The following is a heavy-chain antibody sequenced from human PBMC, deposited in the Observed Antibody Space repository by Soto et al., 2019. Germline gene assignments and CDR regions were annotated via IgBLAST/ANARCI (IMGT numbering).Heavy chain of an antibody. CDR1: GGSISSSSYY. CDR3: ARAHYGDYGYGMDV. V-gene: IGHV4-39*07. CDR2: IYYSGST. D-gene: IGHD4-17*01. J-gene: IGHJ6*02. Sequence: SETLSLTCTVAGGSISSSSYYRGWIRQPPGKGLEWIGSIYYSGSTDYNSSLKSRVTISVDRSKNQFSLKLSSVTAADTAVYYCARAHYGDYGYGMDVWGQGTTVTVSS.